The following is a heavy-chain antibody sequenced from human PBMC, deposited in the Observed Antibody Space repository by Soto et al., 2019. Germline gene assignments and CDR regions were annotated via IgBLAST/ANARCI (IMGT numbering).Heavy chain of an antibody. Sequence: QVQLVESGGGLVKPGGSLRLSCTGSGFIFSDYMTWIRQAPGKGLEWVSYISGSGAYTKYADSGRGRFTISRDNAKNSLWLQINSLRAEDTAVYYCSRSSGWRHVVGYKYGLDVWGQGTKVIVSS. D-gene: IGHD5-18*01. V-gene: IGHV3-11*06. CDR3: SRSSGWRHVVGYKYGLDV. J-gene: IGHJ6*02. CDR2: ISGSGAYT. CDR1: GFIFSDY.